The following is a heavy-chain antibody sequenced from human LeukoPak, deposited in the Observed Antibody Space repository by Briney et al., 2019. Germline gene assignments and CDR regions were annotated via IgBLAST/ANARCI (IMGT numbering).Heavy chain of an antibody. D-gene: IGHD5-18*01. J-gene: IGHJ6*03. CDR3: ARGDVDTAMVILQQYYYYYMDV. CDR2: IIPIFGTA. V-gene: IGHV1-69*05. CDR1: GGTFSSYA. Sequence: GASVKVSFKASGGTFSSYAISWVRQAPGQGLEWMGGIIPIFGTANYAQKFQGRVTITTDESTSTAYMELSSLRSEDTAVYYCARGDVDTAMVILQQYYYYYMDVWGKGTTVTVSS.